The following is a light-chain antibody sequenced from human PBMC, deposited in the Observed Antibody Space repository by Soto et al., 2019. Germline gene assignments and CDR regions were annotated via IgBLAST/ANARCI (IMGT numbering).Light chain of an antibody. V-gene: IGLV1-40*01. CDR2: GNN. CDR1: SSNIGAGFD. Sequence: QSVLTQPPSVSGAPGQRVTFSCTGSSSNIGAGFDVHWYQQLPGTAPKLLIYGNNNRPSGVPDRFSGSKSGASASLAIAGLEAEDEADYYRQSYDSSLSVYVFGTGTKVTVL. CDR3: QSYDSSLSVYV. J-gene: IGLJ1*01.